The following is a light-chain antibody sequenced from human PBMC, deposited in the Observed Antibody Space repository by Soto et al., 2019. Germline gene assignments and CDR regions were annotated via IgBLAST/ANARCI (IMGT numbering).Light chain of an antibody. Sequence: QSALTQPASVSGSPGQSITISCTGTSSDVGSYNYVSWYQQYPGKAPKRMIYEVRNRPSGVSNRFSGSKSGNTASLTISGLQAEDEADYYCTSYTTSTTVVFGTATKLTVL. J-gene: IGLJ1*01. V-gene: IGLV2-14*01. CDR3: TSYTTSTTVV. CDR2: EVR. CDR1: SSDVGSYNY.